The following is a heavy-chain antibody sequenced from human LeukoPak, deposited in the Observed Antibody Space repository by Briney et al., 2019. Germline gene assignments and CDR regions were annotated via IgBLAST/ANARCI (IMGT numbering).Heavy chain of an antibody. CDR2: IYDSGST. J-gene: IGHJ4*02. CDR1: GGSISSGGYY. V-gene: IGHV4-30-2*03. Sequence: SETLSLTCTVSGGSISSGGYYWSWIRQPPGKGLEWIGYIYDSGSTYYNPSLKSRVTISVDTSKNQFSLRLSSVTAADTAVYYCARLHSTHSSNSWGQGTLVTVSS. D-gene: IGHD6-13*01. CDR3: ARLHSTHSSNS.